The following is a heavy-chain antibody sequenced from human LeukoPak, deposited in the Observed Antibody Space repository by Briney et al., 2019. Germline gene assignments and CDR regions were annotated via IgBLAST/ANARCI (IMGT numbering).Heavy chain of an antibody. CDR3: ARAGYCSSTSCYPDAFDI. J-gene: IGHJ3*02. Sequence: SVKVSCKASGGTFSSYAISWVRQAPGQGLEWMGRTIPILGIANYAQKFQGRVTMTTDTSTSTAYMELRSLRSDDTAVYYCARAGYCSSTSCYPDAFDIWGQGTMVTVSS. D-gene: IGHD2-2*01. CDR2: TIPILGIA. CDR1: GGTFSSYA. V-gene: IGHV1-69*04.